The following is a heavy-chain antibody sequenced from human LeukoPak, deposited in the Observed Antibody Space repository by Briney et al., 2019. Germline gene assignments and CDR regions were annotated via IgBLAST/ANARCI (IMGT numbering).Heavy chain of an antibody. D-gene: IGHD3-10*01. CDR1: GGSFSGYY. J-gene: IGHJ6*04. CDR3: ARAPKTVTMVRGVIISAVDV. V-gene: IGHV4-34*01. CDR2: INHSGST. Sequence: SETLSLTCAVYGGSFSGYYWSWIRQPPGKGLEWIGEINHSGSTNYNPSLKSRVTISVDTSKNQFSLELSSVTAADTAVYYCARAPKTVTMVRGVIISAVDVWGKGTTVTVSS.